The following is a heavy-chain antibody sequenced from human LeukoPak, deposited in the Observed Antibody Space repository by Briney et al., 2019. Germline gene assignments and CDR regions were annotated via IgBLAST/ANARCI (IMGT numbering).Heavy chain of an antibody. CDR2: IHSSGST. D-gene: IGHD3-10*01. CDR1: GGSISSYY. V-gene: IGHV4-4*07. CDR3: ASDRAFGSGKFGMDV. Sequence: SETLSLTCTVSGGSISSYYWSWIRQPAGKGLEWIGRIHSSGSTNYNPSLKTRVTMSVDTSKNQLSLKLSSVTAADTAVYYCASDRAFGSGKFGMDVWGQGTTVTVSS. J-gene: IGHJ6*02.